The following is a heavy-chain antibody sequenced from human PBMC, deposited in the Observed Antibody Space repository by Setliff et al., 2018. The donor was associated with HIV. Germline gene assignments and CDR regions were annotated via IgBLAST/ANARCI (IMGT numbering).Heavy chain of an antibody. CDR2: IFNTGST. J-gene: IGHJ4*02. D-gene: IGHD2-21*01. CDR1: GDSISSDDHY. Sequence: KASETLSLTCTVSGDSISSDDHYWSWIRQTPGKGLEWIGYIFNTGSTYYKSSLASRLTMSIDTSRNQFSLKLRSVTAADTAVYFCAQMSISASVYFDYWGQGTLVTVSS. V-gene: IGHV4-30-4*08. CDR3: AQMSISASVYFDY.